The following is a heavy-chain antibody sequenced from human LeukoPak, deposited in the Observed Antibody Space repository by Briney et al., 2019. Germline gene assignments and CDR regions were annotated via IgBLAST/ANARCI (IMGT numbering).Heavy chain of an antibody. CDR3: ARRASSGWLRVYYYYMDV. Sequence: SETLSLTCTVSGGSISSSTYYWGWIRQPPGKGLEWFGSIYYSGSTYYNPSLKSRVTISVDTSKNQFSLKLSSVTAADTAVYYCARRASSGWLRVYYYYMDVWGKGTTVTISS. V-gene: IGHV4-39*07. CDR2: IYYSGST. J-gene: IGHJ6*03. D-gene: IGHD6-19*01. CDR1: GGSISSSTYY.